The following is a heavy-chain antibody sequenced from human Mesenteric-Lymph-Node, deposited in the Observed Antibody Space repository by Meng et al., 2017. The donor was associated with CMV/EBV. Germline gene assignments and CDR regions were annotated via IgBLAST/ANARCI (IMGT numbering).Heavy chain of an antibody. J-gene: IGHJ4*02. CDR2: MSRDGNYK. V-gene: IGHV3-30*04. Sequence: GESLKISCAAAGFTLSNYGVHWVRQAPGKGLEWVASMSRDGNYKHSADSVKGRFTISRDNSKNTLYLQMNSLRTEDTAVYYCASDYYDDSGYGHWGQGTLVTVSS. CDR3: ASDYYDDSGYGH. D-gene: IGHD3-22*01. CDR1: GFTLSNYG.